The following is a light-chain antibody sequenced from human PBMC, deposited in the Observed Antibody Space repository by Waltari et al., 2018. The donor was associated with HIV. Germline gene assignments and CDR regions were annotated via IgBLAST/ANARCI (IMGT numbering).Light chain of an antibody. J-gene: IGKJ1*01. CDR1: QSISSW. CDR2: KAS. V-gene: IGKV1-5*03. CDR3: QQYNSYSVT. Sequence: DIQMTQSPSTLSASVGDRVTITCRASQSISSWLAWHQQKPGKAPKLLIYKASSLKSGVPSRFSGSGSVTEFTLTISSLQPDDFATYYCQQYNSYSVTFGQGTKVEIK.